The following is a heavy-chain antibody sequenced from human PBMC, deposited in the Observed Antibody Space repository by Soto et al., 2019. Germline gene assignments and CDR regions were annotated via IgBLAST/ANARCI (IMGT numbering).Heavy chain of an antibody. D-gene: IGHD1-26*01. Sequence: GGSLRLSCAASGFTFSSYAMSWVRQAPGKGLEWVSAISGSGGSTYYADSVKGRFTISRDNSKNTLYLQMNSLRAEDTAVYYCAKGTYGGSYGIFFWFDPWGQGTLVTVSS. CDR1: GFTFSSYA. CDR2: ISGSGGST. CDR3: AKGTYGGSYGIFFWFDP. J-gene: IGHJ5*02. V-gene: IGHV3-23*01.